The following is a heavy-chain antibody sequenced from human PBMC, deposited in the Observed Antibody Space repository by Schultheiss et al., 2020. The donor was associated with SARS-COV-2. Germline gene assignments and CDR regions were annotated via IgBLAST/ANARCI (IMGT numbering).Heavy chain of an antibody. CDR2: IYHSGST. CDR1: GGSISSGGYS. CDR3: VVAAAGTRGYFQH. V-gene: IGHV4-30-2*01. D-gene: IGHD6-13*01. J-gene: IGHJ1*01. Sequence: SETLSLTCAVSGGSISSGGYSWSWIRQPPGKGLEWIGYIYHSGSTNYNPSLKSRVTISVDTSKNQFSLKLSSVTAADTAVYYCVVAAAGTRGYFQHWGQGTLVTVSS.